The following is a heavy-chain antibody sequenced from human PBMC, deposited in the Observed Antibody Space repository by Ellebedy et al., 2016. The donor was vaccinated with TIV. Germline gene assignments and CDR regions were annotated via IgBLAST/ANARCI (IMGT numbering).Heavy chain of an antibody. CDR2: ISPYNGYT. Sequence: AASVKVSCKASGYIFTNHGLTWVRHAPGQGLEWMGWISPYNGYTNYAQNFQGRLSMTTDTSTSTAYMELWSLTSDDTAIYYCARAGHSSTWWYLGHWGRGTLVTVSS. J-gene: IGHJ2*01. V-gene: IGHV1-18*01. CDR3: ARAGHSSTWWYLGH. CDR1: GYIFTNHG. D-gene: IGHD6-13*01.